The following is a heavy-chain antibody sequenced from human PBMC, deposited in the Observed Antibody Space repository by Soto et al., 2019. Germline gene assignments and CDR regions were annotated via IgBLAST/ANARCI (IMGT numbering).Heavy chain of an antibody. J-gene: IGHJ4*02. V-gene: IGHV1-69*01. CDR3: ARGAGIFGGVALDY. CDR1: GGTFSGYG. Sequence: QVQLVQSGAEVKKPGSSVKVSCKASGGTFSGYGISWVRQAPGQGREWMGGVIPILASTYYAQDIQGRITTTADESTSTVYMELRSLRSDDTAVYYCARGAGIFGGVALDYWGQGTLVTVSS. D-gene: IGHD3-3*01. CDR2: VIPILAST.